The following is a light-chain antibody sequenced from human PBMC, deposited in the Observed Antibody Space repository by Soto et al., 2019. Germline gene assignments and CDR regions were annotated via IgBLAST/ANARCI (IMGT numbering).Light chain of an antibody. Sequence: DIQMTQSPSSLSASVGDRVTITCRASQSISSYLNWYQQKPGKAPKLLIYAASSLQSGVPTRFSGSGSGTDFPIPISSLHPEDFATYYCKQSYSTPTFGGGTKVEIK. CDR3: KQSYSTPT. V-gene: IGKV1-39*01. CDR2: AAS. CDR1: QSISSY. J-gene: IGKJ4*01.